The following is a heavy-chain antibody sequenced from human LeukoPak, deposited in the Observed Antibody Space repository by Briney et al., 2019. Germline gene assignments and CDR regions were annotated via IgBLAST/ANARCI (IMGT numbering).Heavy chain of an antibody. J-gene: IGHJ6*03. V-gene: IGHV3-43D*03. D-gene: IGHD6-13*01. CDR3: ARVGEDSSSPPGYYYYYMDV. CDR1: GFTFDDYA. CDR2: ISWDGGST. Sequence: GGSLRLSCAASGFTFDDYAMHWVRHAPGKGLEWVSLISWDGGSTYYADSVKGRFTISRDNSKNSLYLQMNSLRAEDTALYYCARVGEDSSSPPGYYYYYMDVWGKGTTVTVSS.